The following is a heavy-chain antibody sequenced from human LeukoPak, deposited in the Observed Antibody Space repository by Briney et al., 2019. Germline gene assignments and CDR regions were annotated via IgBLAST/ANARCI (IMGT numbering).Heavy chain of an antibody. CDR3: ARSSLGTITAGPFDY. D-gene: IGHD5-12*01. J-gene: IGHJ4*02. Sequence: PAASVKVSCKASGYTFSSYGIAWVRQAPGQGLVWMGWISGYNGNTNYAQKLQGRVSMTTDTSTTTAYMELRSLTSDDTALYCCARSSLGTITAGPFDYWGQGTLVTVSS. CDR1: GYTFSSYG. V-gene: IGHV1-18*01. CDR2: ISGYNGNT.